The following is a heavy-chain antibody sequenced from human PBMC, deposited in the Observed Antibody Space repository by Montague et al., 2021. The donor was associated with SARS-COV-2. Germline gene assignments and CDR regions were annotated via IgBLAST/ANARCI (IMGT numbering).Heavy chain of an antibody. CDR1: GFTFRRYS. CDR3: ASEVVTAIPRYDC. J-gene: IGHJ4*02. V-gene: IGHV3-30-3*01. Sequence: SLRLSCAASGFTFRRYSMHWVRQAPGKGLEWVAVISYDGSNKYYADSVQGRFTISRDNSKNTLYLQMNSLRAEDTAVYYCASEVVTAIPRYDCWGQGTLVTVSS. D-gene: IGHD2-21*02. CDR2: ISYDGSNK.